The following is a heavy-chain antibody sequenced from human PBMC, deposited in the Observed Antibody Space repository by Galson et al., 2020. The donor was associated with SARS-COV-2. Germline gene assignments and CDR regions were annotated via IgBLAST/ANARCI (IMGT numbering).Heavy chain of an antibody. CDR2: IWFDGSDE. CDR3: ARGNGSGAYLIDH. V-gene: IGHV3-33*01. CDR1: GFSFSNYA. D-gene: IGHD3-16*01. J-gene: IGHJ4*01. Sequence: GGSLRLSCAASGFSFSNYAMHWVRQAPGKGLEWVALIWFDGSDENFADSVRGRFTVSRENSKNTLHLQMNSLRVEDTAVYYCARGNGSGAYLIDHWGHGTLVTVSS.